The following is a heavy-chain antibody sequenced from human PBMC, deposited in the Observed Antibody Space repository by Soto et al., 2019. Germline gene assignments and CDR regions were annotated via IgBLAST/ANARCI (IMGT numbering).Heavy chain of an antibody. CDR1: GYTFSNYD. Sequence: QVQLVQSGAEVKKPGTSVRISCKTSGYTFSNYDINWVRQAAGQGLEWMGWMNPKSGYTGSARNFQGRVTMTRDTSMTTAYMELSSLRSEDTAMDYCARGMGSVDFWGQGTLVTVSS. V-gene: IGHV1-8*01. CDR3: ARGMGSVDF. CDR2: MNPKSGYT. D-gene: IGHD1-26*01. J-gene: IGHJ4*02.